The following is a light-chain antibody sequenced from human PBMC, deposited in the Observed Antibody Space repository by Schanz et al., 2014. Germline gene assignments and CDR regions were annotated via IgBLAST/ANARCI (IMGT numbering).Light chain of an antibody. CDR3: QHET. Sequence: DIQMTQSPSTLSASVGDRVTLTCRASQSISAWLAWYQQKPGKAPNLLIYQASFLQSGVPSRFSGSGSGTEFTLTITSLQPDDFATYYCQHETFGQGTKLEIK. J-gene: IGKJ2*01. V-gene: IGKV1-5*03. CDR1: QSISAW. CDR2: QAS.